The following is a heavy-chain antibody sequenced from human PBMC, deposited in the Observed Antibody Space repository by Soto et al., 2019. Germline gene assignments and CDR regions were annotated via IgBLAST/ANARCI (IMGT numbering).Heavy chain of an antibody. D-gene: IGHD6-25*01. V-gene: IGHV1-46*01. J-gene: IGHJ4*02. CDR3: AREGLGQQRPRCFDY. CDR2: INPSGGGT. CDR1: GYTFTTYY. Sequence: QVQLVQSGAEVKKPGASVKVSCKASGYTFTTYYMHWVRQAPGQGLEWMGIINPSGGGTNYAQKFLDGVTMTRDESTTTVYMELISLRSEDTAVYYCAREGLGQQRPRCFDYWGQGTLVTVSS.